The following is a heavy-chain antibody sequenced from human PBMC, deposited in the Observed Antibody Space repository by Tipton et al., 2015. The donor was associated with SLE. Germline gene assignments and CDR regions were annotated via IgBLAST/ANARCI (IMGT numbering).Heavy chain of an antibody. CDR1: GYSISSGYY. CDR2: IYHSGST. V-gene: IGHV4-38-2*02. D-gene: IGHD2-2*01. Sequence: TLSLTCTVSGYSISSGYYWGWIRQPPGKGLGWIGSIYHSGSTYYNPSLKSRVTISVDTSKNQFSLKLSSVTAADTAVYYCARGGGYCSSTSCPGAFDIWGQGTMVTVSS. J-gene: IGHJ3*02. CDR3: ARGGGYCSSTSCPGAFDI.